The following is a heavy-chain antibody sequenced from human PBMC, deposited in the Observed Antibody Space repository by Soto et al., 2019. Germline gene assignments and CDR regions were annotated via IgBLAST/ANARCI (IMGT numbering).Heavy chain of an antibody. V-gene: IGHV4-4*02. Sequence: SETLSLTCAVSGGSISSSNWWSWVRQPPGKGLEWIGEIYHSGSTNYNPSLKSGVTISVDKSKNQFSLKLSSVTAADTAVYYCARVATGYCSSTSCYGGENWFDPWGQGTLVTVSS. J-gene: IGHJ5*02. CDR2: IYHSGST. CDR1: GGSISSSNW. D-gene: IGHD2-2*01. CDR3: ARVATGYCSSTSCYGGENWFDP.